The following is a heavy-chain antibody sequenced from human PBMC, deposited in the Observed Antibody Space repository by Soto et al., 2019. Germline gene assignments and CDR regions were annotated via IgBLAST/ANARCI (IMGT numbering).Heavy chain of an antibody. CDR3: AIKVAADGTFREDVFDI. CDR2: ITPIFTTT. Sequence: QVPLVQSGAEVKKPGSSVKVSCKASGGTFSNHAINWVRQAPGQGLEWMGRITPIFTTTNSAQEFQGRVTITADESTITAYMELSSLKHDATAVYYCAIKVAADGTFREDVFDIWGPGTLVTVSS. D-gene: IGHD6-13*01. V-gene: IGHV1-69*12. J-gene: IGHJ3*02. CDR1: GGTFSNHA.